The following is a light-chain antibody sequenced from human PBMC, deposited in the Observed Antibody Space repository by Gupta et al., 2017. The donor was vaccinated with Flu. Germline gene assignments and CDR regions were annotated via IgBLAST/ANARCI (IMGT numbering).Light chain of an antibody. CDR1: QSVSSY. Sequence: EIVLTQSPATLSLSPGERATLSCRASQSVSSYLAWYQQKPGQAPRLLIYDASNRATGIPARFSGSGSGTDVTLTISSLEPEDFAVYYCQQLSNWPPITFGQGTRMEIK. CDR2: DAS. CDR3: QQLSNWPPIT. J-gene: IGKJ5*01. V-gene: IGKV3-11*01.